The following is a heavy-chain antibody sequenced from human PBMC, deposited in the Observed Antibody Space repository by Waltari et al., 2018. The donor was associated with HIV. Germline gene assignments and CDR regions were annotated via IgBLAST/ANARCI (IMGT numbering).Heavy chain of an antibody. CDR2: IDWDDEK. D-gene: IGHD1-26*01. Sequence: QVTLKESGPALVKPTQTLTLTCTLSGLSVTTVGVRVSWLRQPPGRALEWLARIDWDDEKFYSPSLKTRFTISRDTPKNQVVLTMTQMDPQDTATYYCVRMGGSYSHWFDSWGQGTLVTVSS. CDR3: VRMGGSYSHWFDS. J-gene: IGHJ5*01. V-gene: IGHV2-70*04. CDR1: GLSVTTVGVR.